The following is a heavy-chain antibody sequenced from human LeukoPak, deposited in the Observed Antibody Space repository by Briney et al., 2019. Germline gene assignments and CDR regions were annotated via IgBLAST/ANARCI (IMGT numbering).Heavy chain of an antibody. J-gene: IGHJ3*02. CDR3: AREFTYYDILTGRVDAFDI. CDR2: ISSSGSTI. Sequence: GGSLRLSCAASGFTFSDYYMSWIRQAPGKGLEWVSYISSSGSTIYYADSVKGRFTISRDNAKNSLYLQMNSLRAEDTAVYYCAREFTYYDILTGRVDAFDIWGQGTMVTVSS. V-gene: IGHV3-11*01. CDR1: GFTFSDYY. D-gene: IGHD3-9*01.